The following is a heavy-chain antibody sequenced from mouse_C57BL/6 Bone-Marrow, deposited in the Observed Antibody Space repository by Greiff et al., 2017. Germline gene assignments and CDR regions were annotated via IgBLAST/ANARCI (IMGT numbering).Heavy chain of an antibody. CDR1: GFTFSGYG. Sequence: EVKLMESGGDLVKPGGSLKLSCAASGFTFSGYGMSWVRQTPDKRLEWVATISSGGSYTYYPDSVKGRFTISRDNAKNTLYLQMSSLKSEDTAMYYCARHLLWLRRGFADWGQGTLVTVSA. J-gene: IGHJ3*01. V-gene: IGHV5-6*01. CDR2: ISSGGSYT. CDR3: ARHLLWLRRGFAD. D-gene: IGHD2-2*01.